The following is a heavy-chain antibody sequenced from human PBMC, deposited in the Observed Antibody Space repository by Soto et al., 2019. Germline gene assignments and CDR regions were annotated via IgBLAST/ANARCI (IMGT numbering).Heavy chain of an antibody. V-gene: IGHV4-39*01. Sequence: QLQLQESGPGLVKPSETLSLTCTVSGGSISSSSYYWGWIRQPPGKGLEWIGSIYYSGSTYYNPSLKSRVTISVDTSKNQFSLKLSSVTAADTAVYYCARRDWALLYYWYFDLWGRGTLVTVSS. J-gene: IGHJ2*01. CDR3: ARRDWALLYYWYFDL. CDR1: GGSISSSSYY. CDR2: IYYSGST. D-gene: IGHD2-21*02.